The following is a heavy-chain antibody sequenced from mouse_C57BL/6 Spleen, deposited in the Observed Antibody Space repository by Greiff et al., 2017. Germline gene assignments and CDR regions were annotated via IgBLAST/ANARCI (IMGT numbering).Heavy chain of an antibody. D-gene: IGHD1-2*01. CDR1: GYTFTSYW. V-gene: IGHV1-69*01. Sequence: VQLQQPGAELVMPGASVKLSCKASGYTFTSYWMHWVKQRPGQGLEWIGEIDPSDSYTNYNQKFKGKSTLTVDKSSSTAYMQLSSLTSEDSAVYYCASQGSYGPYFGYWGQGTTLTVSS. CDR3: ASQGSYGPYFGY. J-gene: IGHJ2*01. CDR2: IDPSDSYT.